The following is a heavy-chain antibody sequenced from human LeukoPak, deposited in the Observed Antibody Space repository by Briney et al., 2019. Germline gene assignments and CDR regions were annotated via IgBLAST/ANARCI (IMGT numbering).Heavy chain of an antibody. CDR2: IYYSGST. J-gene: IGHJ4*02. V-gene: IGHV4-59*08. D-gene: IGHD2-2*01. CDR1: GGSISSYY. CDR3: ARAQLFFDY. Sequence: SETLSLTCTVSGGSISSYYWSWIRQPPGKGLEWIGYIYYSGSTNYNPSLKSRVTISVDTSKNQFSLKLSSVTAADTAVYYCARAQLFFDYWGQGTLVTVSS.